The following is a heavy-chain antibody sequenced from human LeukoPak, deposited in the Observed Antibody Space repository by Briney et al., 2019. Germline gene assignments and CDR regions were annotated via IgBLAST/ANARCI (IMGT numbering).Heavy chain of an antibody. J-gene: IGHJ4*02. Sequence: ASVKVSCKASGYTFSGYYMHWVRQAPGQGLEWMGRINPNSGGTNYAQKFQGRVTMTRGTSISTAYMELSRLRPDDTAVYYCARGFRKGYSGYDLYFFDYWGQGTLVTVSS. CDR1: GYTFSGYY. D-gene: IGHD5-12*01. CDR2: INPNSGGT. V-gene: IGHV1-2*06. CDR3: ARGFRKGYSGYDLYFFDY.